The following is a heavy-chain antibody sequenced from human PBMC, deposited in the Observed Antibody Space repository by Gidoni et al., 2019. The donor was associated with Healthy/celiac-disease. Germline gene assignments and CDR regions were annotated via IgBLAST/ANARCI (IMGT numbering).Heavy chain of an antibody. J-gene: IGHJ6*02. CDR2: ISSSSSYI. Sequence: EVQLVESGGGLVKPGGSLRLSCAASGFTFSSYSMNWVRQAQVKGLKWVSSISSSSSYIYDADSVKGRFTISRDNAKNSLYLQMNSLRAEDTAVYYCAREEFGYGMDVWGQGTTVTVSS. D-gene: IGHD3-10*01. CDR3: AREEFGYGMDV. CDR1: GFTFSSYS. V-gene: IGHV3-21*01.